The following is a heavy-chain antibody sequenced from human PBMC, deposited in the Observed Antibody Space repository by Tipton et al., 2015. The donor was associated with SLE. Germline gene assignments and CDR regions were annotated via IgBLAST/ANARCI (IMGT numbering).Heavy chain of an antibody. D-gene: IGHD6-13*01. CDR2: ISWDGGST. CDR3: AKDGYSSSWYLGYFDY. V-gene: IGHV3-43D*04. J-gene: IGHJ4*02. Sequence: GSLRLSCAASGFTFDDYAMHWVRQAPGKGLEWVSLISWDGGSTYYADSVKGRFTIYRDNSKNSLYLQMNSLRAEDTALYYCAKDGYSSSWYLGYFDYWGQGTLVTVSS. CDR1: GFTFDDYA.